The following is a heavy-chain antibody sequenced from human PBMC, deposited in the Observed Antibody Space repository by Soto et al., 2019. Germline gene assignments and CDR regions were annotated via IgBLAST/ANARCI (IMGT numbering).Heavy chain of an antibody. CDR2: IYYSGST. J-gene: IGHJ2*01. V-gene: IGHV4-59*01. CDR3: ARDRSGSYYLRYFDL. D-gene: IGHD1-26*01. Sequence: QVQLQESGPGLVKPSETLSLTCTVSGGSISSYYWSWIRQPPGKGLEWIGYIYYSGSTNYNPSLRSRVTISVDTSKNQSSLKRSSVTAADTAVYYCARDRSGSYYLRYFDLWGRGTLVTVSS. CDR1: GGSISSYY.